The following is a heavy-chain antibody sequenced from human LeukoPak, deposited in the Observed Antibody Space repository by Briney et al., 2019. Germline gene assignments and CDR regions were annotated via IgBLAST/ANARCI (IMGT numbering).Heavy chain of an antibody. Sequence: GASVKVSCKVSGYTLTELSMHWVRQAPGKGLEWMGGFDPEDGETIYAQKFQGRVTITADKSTSTAYMELSSLRSEDTAVYYCARDSFDLAAAGSGPQSYYYYGMDVWGQGTTVTVSS. CDR1: GYTLTELS. J-gene: IGHJ6*02. CDR3: ARDSFDLAAAGSGPQSYYYYGMDV. V-gene: IGHV1-24*01. D-gene: IGHD6-13*01. CDR2: FDPEDGET.